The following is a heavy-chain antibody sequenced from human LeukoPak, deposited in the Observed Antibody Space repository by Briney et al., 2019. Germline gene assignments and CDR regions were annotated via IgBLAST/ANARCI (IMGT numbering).Heavy chain of an antibody. Sequence: ASVKVSCKASGYTFTGYYMHWVRQAPGQGLEWMGWINPNSGGTNCAQKFQGRVTMTRDTSINTAYMELSSLRFDDTAVYYCARDQVGVLVVAATQSEYFGDYWGQGTLVTVSS. CDR3: ARDQVGVLVVAATQSEYFGDY. V-gene: IGHV1-2*02. D-gene: IGHD2-15*01. CDR1: GYTFTGYY. J-gene: IGHJ4*02. CDR2: INPNSGGT.